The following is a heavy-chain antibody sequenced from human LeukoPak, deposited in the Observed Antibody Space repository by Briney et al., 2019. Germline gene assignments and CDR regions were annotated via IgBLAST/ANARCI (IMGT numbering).Heavy chain of an antibody. D-gene: IGHD2-8*02. CDR1: GGTFSSYA. CDR3: ASQLGGEEELVAYYMDV. J-gene: IGHJ6*03. CDR2: IIPIFGTA. V-gene: IGHV1-69*01. Sequence: ASVKVSCKASGGTFSSYAISWVRQAPGQGLDWMGGIIPIFGTANYAQKFQGRVTITADESTRTAYMELSSLRSEDTAVYYCASQLGGEEELVAYYMDVWAKGTTVTVSS.